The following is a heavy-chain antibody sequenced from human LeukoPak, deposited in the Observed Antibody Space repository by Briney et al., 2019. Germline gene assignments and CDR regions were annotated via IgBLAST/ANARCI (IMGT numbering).Heavy chain of an antibody. J-gene: IGHJ4*02. CDR2: IKQDGSEK. CDR1: GFTFSSYA. CDR3: ARDEY. V-gene: IGHV3-7*01. Sequence: GGSLRLSCAASGFTFSSYAMSWVRQAPGKGLEWVANIKQDGSEKYYVDSVKGRFTISRDNAKNSLHLQMNSLRAEDTAVYYCARDEYWGQGTLVTVSS.